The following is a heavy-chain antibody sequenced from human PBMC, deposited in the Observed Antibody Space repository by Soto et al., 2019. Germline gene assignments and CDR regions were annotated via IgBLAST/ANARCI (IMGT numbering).Heavy chain of an antibody. D-gene: IGHD3-10*01. J-gene: IGHJ6*02. V-gene: IGHV1-69*13. CDR2: IIPIFGTA. CDR3: AGPTGMVRGASYYYGMDV. CDR1: GGTFSSYA. Sequence: WASVKVSCKASGGTFSSYAISWVRQAPGQGLEWMGGIIPIFGTANYAQKFQGRVTITADESTSTAYMELSSLRSEDTAVYYCAGPTGMVRGASYYYGMDVWGQGTTVTVSS.